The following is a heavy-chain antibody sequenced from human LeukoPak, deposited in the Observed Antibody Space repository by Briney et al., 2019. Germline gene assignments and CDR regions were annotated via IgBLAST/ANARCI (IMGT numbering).Heavy chain of an antibody. D-gene: IGHD5-24*01. CDR1: GYSFTSYW. Sequence: GESLKISCQGSGYSFTSYWIGWVRQMPGKGPEWMGIIYPGDSDTRYSPSFQGQVTISADKSISTAYLQWSSLKASDTAMYYCARRRDGYNSRGWDFDYWGQGTLVTVSS. V-gene: IGHV5-51*01. CDR2: IYPGDSDT. J-gene: IGHJ4*02. CDR3: ARRRDGYNSRGWDFDY.